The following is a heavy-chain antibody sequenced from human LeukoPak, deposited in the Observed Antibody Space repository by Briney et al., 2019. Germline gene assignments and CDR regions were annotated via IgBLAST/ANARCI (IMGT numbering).Heavy chain of an antibody. D-gene: IGHD3-22*01. V-gene: IGHV3-48*03. Sequence: GGSLRLSCAASGFTFSTYEMNWVRQAPGKGLEWVSYISSSGTMIYYADSVKGRFTISRDNAKNSLYLQMNSLRAEDTAVYYCASLAVYYYDSSGLQHWGQGTLVTVSS. CDR1: GFTFSTYE. J-gene: IGHJ1*01. CDR2: ISSSGTMI. CDR3: ASLAVYYYDSSGLQH.